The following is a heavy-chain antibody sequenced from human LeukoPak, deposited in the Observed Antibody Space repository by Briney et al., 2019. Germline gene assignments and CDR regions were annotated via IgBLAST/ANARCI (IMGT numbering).Heavy chain of an antibody. V-gene: IGHV3-23*01. J-gene: IGHJ4*02. Sequence: GGSLRLSCAASGFTFSSYAMSWVRQAPGKGLEWVSAISGSSGSTYYADSVKGRFTISRDNSKNTLYLQMNSLRAEDTAVYYCAKVPSAHYDILTGYLDYWGQGTLVTVSS. CDR2: ISGSSGST. CDR1: GFTFSSYA. CDR3: AKVPSAHYDILTGYLDY. D-gene: IGHD3-9*01.